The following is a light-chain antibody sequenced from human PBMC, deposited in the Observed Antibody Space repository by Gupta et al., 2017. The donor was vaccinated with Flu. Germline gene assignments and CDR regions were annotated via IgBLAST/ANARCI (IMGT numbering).Light chain of an antibody. CDR1: QSIRNQ. J-gene: IGKJ4*01. CDR2: DAS. V-gene: IGKV3-11*01. CDR3: QQRCDWPLT. Sequence: EIVLTQSPATLVLSTGERATLSCRASQSIRNQLAWYQQKPGQAPRLLICDASNTAAGIPARFSGSGSGTDFTLTISSLEPEDSAVYYCQQRCDWPLTFGGGTKVEIK.